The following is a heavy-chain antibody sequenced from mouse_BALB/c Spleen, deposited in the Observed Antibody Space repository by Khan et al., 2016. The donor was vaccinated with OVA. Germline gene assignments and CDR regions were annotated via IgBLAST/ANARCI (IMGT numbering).Heavy chain of an antibody. V-gene: IGHV14-3*02. CDR3: TSPNWFAY. Sequence: VQLQQPGAELVKPGASVKLSCTGSGFNIKDTYMHWVKQRPEQGLEWIGRIDAAIGNTKYDPKFQGKATITSDTSSNTAYLQLSRLTSEDTAVYYCTSPNWFAYWGQGTLVTVSA. J-gene: IGHJ3*01. CDR2: IDAAIGNT. CDR1: GFNIKDTY.